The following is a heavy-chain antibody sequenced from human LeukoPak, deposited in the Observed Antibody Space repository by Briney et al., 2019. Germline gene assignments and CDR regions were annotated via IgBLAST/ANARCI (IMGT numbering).Heavy chain of an antibody. CDR3: AKVHSSGWLFDY. J-gene: IGHJ4*02. CDR1: GFTFSSYA. CDR2: ISGSDGNT. D-gene: IGHD6-19*01. Sequence: PGGSLRLSCAASGFTFSSYAMSWVRQAPGKELEWVSGISGSDGNTYYADSVKGRFTISRDNSKNTLYLQMNSLRAEDTAVYYCAKVHSSGWLFDYWGQGTLVTVSS. V-gene: IGHV3-23*01.